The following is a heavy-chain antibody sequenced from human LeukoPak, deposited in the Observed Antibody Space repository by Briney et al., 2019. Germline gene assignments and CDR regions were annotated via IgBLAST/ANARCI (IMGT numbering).Heavy chain of an antibody. CDR1: GGTFSSYA. J-gene: IGHJ6*02. D-gene: IGHD3-10*01. V-gene: IGHV1-69*04. Sequence: SVKVSCKASGGTFSSYAICWVRQAPGQGLEWMGRIIPILGIANYAQKFQGRVTITADKSTSAAYMELSSLRSEDTAVYYCARDKYYDGSGSSRWYYYGKDVWGQGTTVTVSS. CDR3: ARDKYYDGSGSSRWYYYGKDV. CDR2: IIPILGIA.